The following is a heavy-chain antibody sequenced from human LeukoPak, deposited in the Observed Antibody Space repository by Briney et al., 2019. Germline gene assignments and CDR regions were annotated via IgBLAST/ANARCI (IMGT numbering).Heavy chain of an antibody. CDR2: MNSDRYSNTI. CDR1: EFSISTYW. J-gene: IGHJ4*02. V-gene: IGHV3-48*02. D-gene: IGHD4-17*01. Sequence: QPGGSLRLSCAASEFSISTYWMSWVRQAPGKGLEWISYMNSDRYSNTIYYGDTVKGRFTISRDNAKNSLYLQMNSLRDEDTAVYYCARDRDYAFDYWGQGTLVTVSS. CDR3: ARDRDYAFDY.